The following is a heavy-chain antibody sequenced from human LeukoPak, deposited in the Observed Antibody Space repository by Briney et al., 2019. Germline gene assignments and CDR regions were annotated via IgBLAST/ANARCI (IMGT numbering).Heavy chain of an antibody. D-gene: IGHD1-26*01. CDR3: TTDPWGGSYYYYYGMDV. J-gene: IGHJ6*02. CDR1: GFTFSNAW. CDR2: IKSKTDGGTT. Sequence: PGGSLRLSCAASGFTFSNAWMSWVRQAPGKGLEWVGRIKSKTDGGTTDYAAPVKGRFTISRDDSKNTLYLQMNSLKTEDTAVYYCTTDPWGGSYYYYYGMDVWGQGTTVTVSS. V-gene: IGHV3-15*01.